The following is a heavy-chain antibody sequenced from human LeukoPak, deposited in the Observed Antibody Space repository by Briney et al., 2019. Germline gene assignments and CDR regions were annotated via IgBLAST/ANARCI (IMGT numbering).Heavy chain of an antibody. Sequence: GGSLRLSCEGSGFTFSNYWMGWVRQAPGKGLQWVANIKTDGSEKYYVDSVKGRFTISRDNAKNSLYLQMNSLRAEDTAVYYCARGIWFGRYYFDYWGQGTLVTVSS. CDR1: GFTFSNYW. J-gene: IGHJ4*02. CDR3: ARGIWFGRYYFDY. V-gene: IGHV3-7*01. D-gene: IGHD3-10*01. CDR2: IKTDGSEK.